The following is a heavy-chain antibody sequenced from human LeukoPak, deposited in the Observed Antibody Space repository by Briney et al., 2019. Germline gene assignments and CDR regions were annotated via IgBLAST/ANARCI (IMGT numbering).Heavy chain of an antibody. CDR2: IYTSGST. D-gene: IGHD1-14*01. J-gene: IGHJ6*03. V-gene: IGHV4-4*07. CDR1: GGSISSYY. Sequence: SETLSLTCTVSGGSISSYYWSWIRQPAGKGLEWIGRIYTSGSTNYNPSLKSRVTMSVDTSKNQFSLKLSSVTAADTAVYYCARDALKGLRGLRYDYMDVWGKGTTVTVSS. CDR3: ARDALKGLRGLRYDYMDV.